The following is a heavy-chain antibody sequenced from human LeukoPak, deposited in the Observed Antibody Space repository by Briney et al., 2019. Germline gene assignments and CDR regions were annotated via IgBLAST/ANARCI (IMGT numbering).Heavy chain of an antibody. D-gene: IGHD1-26*01. Sequence: SGGSLRLSCAASGFTFSSYWMHWVRQAPGKGLVWVSRINGDGSTTTYADSVKGRFTISRDNAKNTLYLQMNSLRAEDTAVYYCTRGGVDCWGQGTLVTVSS. CDR2: INGDGSTT. CDR3: TRGGVDC. CDR1: GFTFSSYW. V-gene: IGHV3-74*01. J-gene: IGHJ4*02.